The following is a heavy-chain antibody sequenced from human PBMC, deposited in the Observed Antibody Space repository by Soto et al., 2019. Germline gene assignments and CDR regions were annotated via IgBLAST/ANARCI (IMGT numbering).Heavy chain of an antibody. D-gene: IGHD2-15*01. Sequence: GGSLRLSCAASGFTFSSYAMSWVRQAPGKGLEWVSAISGSGGSTYYADSVKGRFTISRDNSKNTLYLQMNSLRAEDTAVYYCAKCPLLYCSGGSVDYWGQGTLVTVSS. J-gene: IGHJ4*02. CDR3: AKCPLLYCSGGSVDY. CDR2: ISGSGGST. CDR1: GFTFSSYA. V-gene: IGHV3-23*01.